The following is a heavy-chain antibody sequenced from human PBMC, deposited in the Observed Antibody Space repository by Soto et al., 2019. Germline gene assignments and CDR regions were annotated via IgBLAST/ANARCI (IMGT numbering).Heavy chain of an antibody. Sequence: GGSLRLSCAASGFTFSSYGMHWVRQAPGKGLEWVAVISYDGSNKYYADSVKGRFTISRDNSKNTLYLQMNSLRAEDTAVYYCAKGGSYKEWGQGTLVTVSS. J-gene: IGHJ4*02. CDR2: ISYDGSNK. CDR3: AKGGSYKE. CDR1: GFTFSSYG. D-gene: IGHD1-26*01. V-gene: IGHV3-30*18.